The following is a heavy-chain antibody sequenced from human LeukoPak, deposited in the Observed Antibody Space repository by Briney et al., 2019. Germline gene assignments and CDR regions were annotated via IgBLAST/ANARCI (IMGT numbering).Heavy chain of an antibody. CDR2: TYFRSKWYY. D-gene: IGHD3-16*01. CDR3: ARDPVGGSTVFDS. V-gene: IGHV6-1*01. Sequence: KASQTLSLTCAISGDSVSSDSAAWNWIRQSPSRGLEWLARTYFRSKWYYDYALAVEGRITINPDTSKNQFSLQLNSVTPEDTAVYFCARDPVGGSTVFDSWGQGTLVTVSS. CDR1: GDSVSSDSAA. J-gene: IGHJ4*02.